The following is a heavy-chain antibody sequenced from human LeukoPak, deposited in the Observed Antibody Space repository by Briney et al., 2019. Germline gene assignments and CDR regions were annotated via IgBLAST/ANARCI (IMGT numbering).Heavy chain of an antibody. Sequence: GGSLRLSCAASGFTFRSDAMSWVRQAPGKGLEWVSAISGSGASTYYADSVKARFTISRDNSKNTLYLQMNSLRAEDTAVYYCAKDLRGSGWGQGTLVTVSS. CDR1: GFTFRSDA. V-gene: IGHV3-23*01. D-gene: IGHD6-19*01. CDR2: ISGSGAST. CDR3: AKDLRGSG. J-gene: IGHJ4*02.